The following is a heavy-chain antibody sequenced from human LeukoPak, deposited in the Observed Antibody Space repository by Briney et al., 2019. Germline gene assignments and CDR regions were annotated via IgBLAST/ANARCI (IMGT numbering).Heavy chain of an antibody. CDR1: GFTFSSYG. CDR2: ISYDGSNK. V-gene: IGHV3-30*18. CDR3: ANMDYYGSGSYYNPY. D-gene: IGHD3-10*01. Sequence: GGSLRLSCAASGFTFSSYGMHWVRQAPGKGLEWVAVISYDGSNKYYADSVKGRFTISRDNSKNTLYLQMNSLRAEDTAVYCCANMDYYGSGSYYNPYWGQGILVTVSS. J-gene: IGHJ4*02.